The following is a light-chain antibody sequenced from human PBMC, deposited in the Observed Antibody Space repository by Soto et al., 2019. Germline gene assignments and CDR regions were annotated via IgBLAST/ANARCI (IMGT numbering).Light chain of an antibody. CDR1: QAISTW. J-gene: IGKJ1*01. Sequence: DIQMTQSPSSVSASVGDRVTITCRASQAISTWLAWYQQKPGKDPKLLIYAASNLQTGVPSRFSGSGSGTDFTRTISSLQPEDFATYYCQQANSFPRTGGQGTKVEIQ. CDR2: AAS. CDR3: QQANSFPRT. V-gene: IGKV1D-12*01.